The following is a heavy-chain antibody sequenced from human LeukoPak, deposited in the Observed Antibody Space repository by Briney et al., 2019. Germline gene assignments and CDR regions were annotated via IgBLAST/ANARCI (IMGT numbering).Heavy chain of an antibody. J-gene: IGHJ6*03. CDR1: GYSFTSYW. CDR3: ARSGGPYYYGSGSYYRYYYYMDV. Sequence: GESLKISCKGSGYSFTSYWIGWVRQMPGKGLEWMGIIYPGDSDTRYSPSFQGQVTISADKSISTAYLQWSSLKASDTAMYYCARSGGPYYYGSGSYYRYYYYMDVWGQGTLVIVSS. D-gene: IGHD3-10*01. V-gene: IGHV5-51*01. CDR2: IYPGDSDT.